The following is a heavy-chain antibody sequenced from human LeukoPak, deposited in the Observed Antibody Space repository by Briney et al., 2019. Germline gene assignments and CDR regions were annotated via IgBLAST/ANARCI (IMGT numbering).Heavy chain of an antibody. D-gene: IGHD3-10*01. CDR2: ISGSGGST. CDR3: AKDRRSGHGRGSNFDY. V-gene: IGHV3-23*01. J-gene: IGHJ4*02. Sequence: PGGSLRLSCAASGFTFSSYAMSWVRQAPGKGLEWVSAISGSGGSTYYADSVKGRLTISRDNSKNTLYLQMNSLRAEDTAVYYCAKDRRSGHGRGSNFDYWGQGTLVTVSS. CDR1: GFTFSSYA.